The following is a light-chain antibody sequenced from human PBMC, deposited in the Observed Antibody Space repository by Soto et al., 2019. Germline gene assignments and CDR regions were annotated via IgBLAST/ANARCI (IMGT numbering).Light chain of an antibody. CDR2: EAS. Sequence: DIVLTQSPATLSLSPGERATLSCRASQSVSNSLAWYQQRPGQAPRLIIYEASKRATGIPASFSGSGSGTDFTITISRLESEDFAVYYCQQGSTWPWTFGQGTNLEI. CDR1: QSVSNS. J-gene: IGKJ2*02. V-gene: IGKV3-11*01. CDR3: QQGSTWPWT.